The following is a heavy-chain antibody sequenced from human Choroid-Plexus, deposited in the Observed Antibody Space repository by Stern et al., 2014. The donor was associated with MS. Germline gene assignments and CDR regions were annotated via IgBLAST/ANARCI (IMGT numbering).Heavy chain of an antibody. J-gene: IGHJ5*02. V-gene: IGHV3-30*18. Sequence: MQLVESGGGVVQPGRPLRLSCVASGFTLGSCAMHWVRQAPGKGLEWVAGVSYDGSNKYYADSVKGRFTISRDNSQNTLYMQMSSLRPEDPAVYYCAKDRQYLTYFFDHWGQGSLVTVSS. CDR3: AKDRQYLTYFFDH. D-gene: IGHD2/OR15-2a*01. CDR1: GFTLGSCA. CDR2: VSYDGSNK.